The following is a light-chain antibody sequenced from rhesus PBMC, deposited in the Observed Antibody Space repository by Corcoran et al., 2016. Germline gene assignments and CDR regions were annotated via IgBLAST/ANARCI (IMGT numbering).Light chain of an antibody. CDR3: QQHDSSPIT. CDR1: QGISNW. Sequence: DIQMTQSPSSLSVSVGVRVSTTCRASQGISNWLAWYQQRPGKAPKFLFDRAANLETGVPSRFSGSGSWTDFTLTISSLQPKDITKYYCQQHDSSPITFGPGTKLDLK. CDR2: RAA. J-gene: IGKJ3*01. V-gene: IGKV1-69*01.